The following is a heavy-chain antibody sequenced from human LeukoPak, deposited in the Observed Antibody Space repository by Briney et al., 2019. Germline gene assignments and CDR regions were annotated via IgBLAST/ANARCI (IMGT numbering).Heavy chain of an antibody. J-gene: IGHJ2*01. CDR3: ARHDEGSGWYRSYIDL. CDR1: GVSISSYY. D-gene: IGHD6-19*01. V-gene: IGHV4-4*09. CDR2: ISTSGST. Sequence: PSETLSLTCTVSGVSISSYYCSWIRQPPGKGLEWIGYISTSGSTDYSPSLKGRVTISVDGSKNQCSLNLSSVTAADTAVYYCARHDEGSGWYRSYIDLWGRGTLVIVSS.